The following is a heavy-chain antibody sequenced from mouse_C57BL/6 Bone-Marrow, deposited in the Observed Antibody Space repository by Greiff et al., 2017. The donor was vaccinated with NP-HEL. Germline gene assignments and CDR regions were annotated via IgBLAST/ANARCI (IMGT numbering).Heavy chain of an antibody. Sequence: QVQLQQPGAELVMPGASVKLSCKASGYTFTSYWMHWVKQRPGQGLEWIGEIDPSDSYTNYNQKFKGKSTLTVDKSSSTAYMQLSSLTSEDSAVYYCARDWAWFAYWGQGTLVTVSA. J-gene: IGHJ3*01. CDR3: ARDWAWFAY. CDR2: IDPSDSYT. D-gene: IGHD4-1*01. V-gene: IGHV1-69*01. CDR1: GYTFTSYW.